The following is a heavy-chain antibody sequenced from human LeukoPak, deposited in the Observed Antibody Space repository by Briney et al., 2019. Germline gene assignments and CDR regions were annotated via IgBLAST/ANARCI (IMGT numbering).Heavy chain of an antibody. CDR3: ANFIGSSWYGEVY. D-gene: IGHD6-13*01. J-gene: IGHJ4*02. V-gene: IGHV3-11*04. CDR2: ISSSGSTI. CDR1: GFTFSTYW. Sequence: GGSLRLSCAASGFTFSTYWMSWIRQAPGKGLEWVSYISSSGSTIYYADSVKGRFTISRDNAKNSLYLQMNSLRAEDTAVYYCANFIGSSWYGEVYWGQGTLVTVSS.